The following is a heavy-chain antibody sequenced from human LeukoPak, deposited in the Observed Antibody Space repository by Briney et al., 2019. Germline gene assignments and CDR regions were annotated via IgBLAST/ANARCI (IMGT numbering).Heavy chain of an antibody. CDR1: EFTFSNYA. CDR3: AIREPIGY. CDR2: ISGSGGST. D-gene: IGHD1-14*01. J-gene: IGHJ4*02. Sequence: GGSLRLSCAASEFTFSNYAMSWVRQAPGKGLEWVSAISGSGGSTYYADSVKGRFTISRDSSKSTLYLQMNNLRAEDTAVYYCAIREPIGYWGQGTLVTVSS. V-gene: IGHV3-23*01.